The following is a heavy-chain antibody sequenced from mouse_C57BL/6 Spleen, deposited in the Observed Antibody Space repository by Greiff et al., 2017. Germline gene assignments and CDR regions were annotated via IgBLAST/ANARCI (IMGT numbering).Heavy chain of an antibody. V-gene: IGHV1-82*01. Sequence: QVQLQQSGPELVKPGASVKISCKASGYAFSSSWMNWVRQRPGKGLEWIGRIYPGDGDTNYNGKFKGKATLTADNSSSTAYMQLSNLTSEDSAVSICTSSPPAWYLDDWGTGTTVTVSS. CDR1: GYAFSSSW. CDR3: TSSPPAWYLDD. CDR2: IYPGDGDT. J-gene: IGHJ1*03.